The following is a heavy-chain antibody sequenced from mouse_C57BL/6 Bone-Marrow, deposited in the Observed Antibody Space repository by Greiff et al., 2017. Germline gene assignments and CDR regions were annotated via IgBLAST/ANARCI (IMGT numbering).Heavy chain of an antibody. CDR1: GYTFTEYT. J-gene: IGHJ3*01. Sequence: QVHVKQSGAELVKPGASVTLSCKASGYTFTEYTIHWVKQRSGQGLEWIGWFYPGSGSIKYNEKFKDKATLTADKSSSTVYMELSRLTSEDSAVXFCARHEDGTAWFAYWGQGTLVTVSA. CDR2: FYPGSGSI. V-gene: IGHV1-62-2*01. D-gene: IGHD4-1*01. CDR3: ARHEDGTAWFAY.